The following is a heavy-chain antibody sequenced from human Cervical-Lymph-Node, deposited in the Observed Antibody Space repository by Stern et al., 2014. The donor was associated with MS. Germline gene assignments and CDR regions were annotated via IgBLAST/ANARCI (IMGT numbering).Heavy chain of an antibody. V-gene: IGHV1-3*01. D-gene: IGHD1-1*01. CDR1: GYTFTTYA. Sequence: QVQLVQSGAEVKKPGASVKVSCKASGYTFTTYAIHWVRQAPGQRLEWMGWINAGNGNTKYSQKFQDRVTISRDTSATTAYMELSSLRSEDTALYFCARDGPVWDNWNDPDAFDIWGQGTMVTVFS. CDR3: ARDGPVWDNWNDPDAFDI. J-gene: IGHJ3*02. CDR2: INAGNGNT.